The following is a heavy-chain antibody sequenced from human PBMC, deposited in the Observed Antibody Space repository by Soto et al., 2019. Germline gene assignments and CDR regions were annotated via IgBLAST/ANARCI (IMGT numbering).Heavy chain of an antibody. D-gene: IGHD3-10*01. Sequence: ASVKVSCKASAYTFTTYGISWVRQAPGQGLEWMGWINTYNGNTNHAQKLQGRVTMTTDTSTSTAYMELRSLRSDDTAVYYCARGVGSGTYYNQYNWFDPWGQGTLVTVSS. CDR3: ARGVGSGTYYNQYNWFDP. V-gene: IGHV1-18*04. CDR2: INTYNGNT. J-gene: IGHJ5*02. CDR1: AYTFTTYG.